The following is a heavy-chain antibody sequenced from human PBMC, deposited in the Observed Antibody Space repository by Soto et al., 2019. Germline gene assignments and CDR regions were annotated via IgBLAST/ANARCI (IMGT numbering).Heavy chain of an antibody. J-gene: IGHJ6*02. Sequence: QVQLVQSGAEVKKPGSSVKVSCKASGDTFSTYTITWMRQAPGQGLEWMGGIIPRSATSNYAQKFQGRVTITSDESTNAAYMELSSMRSEVTAVYDCAREGLVLVPTTVKSDYSYYAMDVWGQGTTVTVSS. CDR3: AREGLVLVPTTVKSDYSYYAMDV. CDR2: IIPRSATS. V-gene: IGHV1-69*05. CDR1: GDTFSTYT. D-gene: IGHD2-2*01.